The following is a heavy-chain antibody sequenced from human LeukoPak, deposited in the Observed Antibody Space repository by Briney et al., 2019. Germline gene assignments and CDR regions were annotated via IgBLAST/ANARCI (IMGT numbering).Heavy chain of an antibody. V-gene: IGHV4-31*03. CDR3: ARGDIVLMVYANYYGMDV. CDR1: GGSISSGGYY. CDR2: IYYSGST. J-gene: IGHJ6*02. D-gene: IGHD2-8*01. Sequence: SETLSLTCTVSGGSISSGGYYWSWIRQHPGKGLEWIGYIYYSGSTYYNPSLKSRVTISVDTSKNQFSLKLSSVTAADTAVYYCARGDIVLMVYANYYGMDVWGQGTTVTVSS.